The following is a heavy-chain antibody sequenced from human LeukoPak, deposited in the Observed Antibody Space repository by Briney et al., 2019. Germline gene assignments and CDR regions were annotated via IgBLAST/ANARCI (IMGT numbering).Heavy chain of an antibody. Sequence: SETLSLTCAVSGDSFTTYYWSWIRQPPGKGLEWIGYIYYTGNTNYNPSLKSRVTISLDTSKNQFSLKLSSVTAADTAVYYCARNPATIHTLMDVWGQGTTVTVSS. CDR1: GDSFTTYY. V-gene: IGHV4-59*08. CDR2: IYYTGNT. J-gene: IGHJ6*02. CDR3: ARNPATIHTLMDV. D-gene: IGHD3-3*01.